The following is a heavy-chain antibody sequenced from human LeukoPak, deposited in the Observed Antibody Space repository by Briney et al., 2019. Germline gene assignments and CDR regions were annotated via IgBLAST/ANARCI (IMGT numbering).Heavy chain of an antibody. J-gene: IGHJ4*02. V-gene: IGHV3-7*01. D-gene: IGHD3/OR15-3a*01. CDR2: IKEDGSQT. Sequence: PGGSLRLSCAASGFNFGTYWMNWVRQAPGKGLEWVANIKEDGSQTHYVDSVKGRFIISRDNAKNSLYLQMNSLRAEDTAVYYCARVLNYDGGDFYRHFDYWGQGTLVTVSS. CDR1: GFNFGTYW. CDR3: ARVLNYDGGDFYRHFDY.